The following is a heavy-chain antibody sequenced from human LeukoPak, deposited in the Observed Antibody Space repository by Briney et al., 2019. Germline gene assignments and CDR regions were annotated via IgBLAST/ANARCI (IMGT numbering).Heavy chain of an antibody. CDR1: GFTLGDSS. D-gene: IGHD5-18*01. CDR3: SRDSYGHDPRNSFDY. J-gene: IGHJ4*02. Sequence: GSLRLSCIASGFTLGDSSVSWFRQAPGKGLEWVGFISGKVYGETTEYAASVKGRFTISRGDSKNIAYLQMNSLKTEDTAVYYCSRDSYGHDPRNSFDYWGQGTLVTVSS. CDR2: ISGKVYGETT. V-gene: IGHV3-49*03.